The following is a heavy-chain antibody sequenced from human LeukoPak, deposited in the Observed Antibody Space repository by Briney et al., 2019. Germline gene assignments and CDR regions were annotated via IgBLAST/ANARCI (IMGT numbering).Heavy chain of an antibody. Sequence: GGSLRLSCAASGFTFSSYGMSWVRQAPGKGLGWVSAISGSGGSTYYADSVKGRFTISRDNSKNTLYLQMNSLRAEDTAVYYCARSRVYPDGSGSYPLDYWGQGTLVTVSS. CDR1: GFTFSSYG. D-gene: IGHD3-10*01. V-gene: IGHV3-23*01. CDR2: ISGSGGST. J-gene: IGHJ4*02. CDR3: ARSRVYPDGSGSYPLDY.